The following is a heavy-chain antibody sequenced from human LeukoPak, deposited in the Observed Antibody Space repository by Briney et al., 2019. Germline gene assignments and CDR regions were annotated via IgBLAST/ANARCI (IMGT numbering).Heavy chain of an antibody. CDR3: ARVDYYGSGSLDY. CDR2: ISSSSSYI. D-gene: IGHD3-10*01. V-gene: IGHV3-21*01. J-gene: IGHJ4*02. Sequence: GWSLRLSCAASGFIFSSYSMNWVRQAPGKGLEWVLSISSSSSYIYYADSVKGRFTISRDNAKNSLYLQMNSLRAEDTAVYYCARVDYYGSGSLDYWGQGTLVTVSS. CDR1: GFIFSSYS.